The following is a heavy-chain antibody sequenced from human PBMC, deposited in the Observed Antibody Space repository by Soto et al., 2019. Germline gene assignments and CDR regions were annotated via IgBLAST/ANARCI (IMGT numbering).Heavy chain of an antibody. CDR1: GYSFTSYW. J-gene: IGHJ5*02. D-gene: IGHD3-10*01. CDR2: IDPSDSYT. V-gene: IGHV5-10-1*01. Sequence: GESLKISCKGSGYSFTSYWISWVRQMPGKGLEWMGRIDPSDSYTNYSPSFQGHVTISADKSISTAYLQWSSLKASDTAMYYCPRSDEPRLGGGWFDTWGQGTLATVSS. CDR3: PRSDEPRLGGGWFDT.